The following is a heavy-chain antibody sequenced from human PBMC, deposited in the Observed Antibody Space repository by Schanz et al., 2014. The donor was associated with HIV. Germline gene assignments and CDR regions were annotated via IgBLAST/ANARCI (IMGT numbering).Heavy chain of an antibody. CDR2: ISGSGGST. V-gene: IGHV3-23*04. D-gene: IGHD3-10*01. J-gene: IGHJ4*02. Sequence: VQLVESGGGVVQPGRSLRLSCAASGFTFSTYGMHWVRQGPGKGLEWVSVISGSGGSTYYADSVKGRFTISRDNSKNTVYLQMNSLRAEDTAVYYCAKGQRGIVRGDIDYWGQGTLVTVSS. CDR1: GFTFSTYG. CDR3: AKGQRGIVRGDIDY.